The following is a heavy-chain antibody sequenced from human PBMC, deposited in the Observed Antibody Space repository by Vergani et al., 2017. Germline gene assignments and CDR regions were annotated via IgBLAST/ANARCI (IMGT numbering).Heavy chain of an antibody. CDR3: AKGHYSDSPRAIDY. CDR1: GFTFSSYA. V-gene: IGHV3-23*04. CDR2: ISDSGGST. Sequence: VQLVESGGGVVQPGGSLRLSCAASGFTFSSYAMTWVRQAPGKGLEWVSFISDSGGSTKYADSVKGRFTISRDNSKNTLYLQMNSLRAEDTAVYYCAKGHYSDSPRAIDYWGQGTLVIVSS. D-gene: IGHD6-13*01. J-gene: IGHJ4*02.